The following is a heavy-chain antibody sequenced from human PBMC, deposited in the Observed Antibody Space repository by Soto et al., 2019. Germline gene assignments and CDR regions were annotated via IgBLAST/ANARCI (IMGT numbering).Heavy chain of an antibody. CDR1: GFTFRSYS. V-gene: IGHV3-48*02. D-gene: IGHD2-15*01. Sequence: GGSLRLSCAASGFTFRSYSMNWVRQAPGKGLEWVSSISSSNRTINYADSVKGRFIISRDNAKNSLYLQIHSLRDEDTAVYYCAREGWPLLQTGMDVWGQGTTVTVSS. CDR3: AREGWPLLQTGMDV. J-gene: IGHJ6*02. CDR2: ISSSNRTI.